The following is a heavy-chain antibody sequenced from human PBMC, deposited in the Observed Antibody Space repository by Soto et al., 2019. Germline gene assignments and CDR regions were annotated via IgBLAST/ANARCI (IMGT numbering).Heavy chain of an antibody. CDR1: GGSISIGGHH. CDR2: IYYSGNT. CDR3: AREENRQSHY. Sequence: SETLSLTCTVSGGSISIGGHHLAWIRQPPGKGLEWIGSIYYSGNTCHNPSLKSRVTISVDTSKSQFSLKLSSVTAADTSVYYCAREENRQSHYWRHGTLVTVSS. J-gene: IGHJ4*01. D-gene: IGHD3-16*02. V-gene: IGHV4-39*02.